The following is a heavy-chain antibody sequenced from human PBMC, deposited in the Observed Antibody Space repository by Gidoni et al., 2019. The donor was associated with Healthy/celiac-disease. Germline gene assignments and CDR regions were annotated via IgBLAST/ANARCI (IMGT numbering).Heavy chain of an antibody. V-gene: IGHV1-69*01. J-gene: IGHJ5*02. D-gene: IGHD2-15*01. CDR1: GGTCSSYA. CDR2: IIPIFGTA. Sequence: QVQRVQSGAEEKKPGSSVQVSCKASGGTCSSYAISWVRQAPGQGLELMGGIIPIFGTANYAQKFQGRVTITADESTSTAYMELSSLRSEDTAVYYCARDFDGGGHWFDPWGQGTLVTVSS. CDR3: ARDFDGGGHWFDP.